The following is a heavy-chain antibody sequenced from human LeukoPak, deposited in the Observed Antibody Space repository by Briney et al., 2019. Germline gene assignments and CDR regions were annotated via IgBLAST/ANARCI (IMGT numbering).Heavy chain of an antibody. V-gene: IGHV3-33*01. Sequence: PGGSLRLSCAASGFTFSSYGMPWVRQAPGKGLEGVAVIWYDGSNKYYADSVKGRFTISRDNSKNTLYLQMNSLRAEDTAVYYCARDKLGRGVITATIDYWGQGTLVTVSS. D-gene: IGHD3-10*01. J-gene: IGHJ4*02. CDR2: IWYDGSNK. CDR3: ARDKLGRGVITATIDY. CDR1: GFTFSSYG.